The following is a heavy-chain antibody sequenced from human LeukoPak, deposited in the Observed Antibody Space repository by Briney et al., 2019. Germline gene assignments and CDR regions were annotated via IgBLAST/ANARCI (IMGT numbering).Heavy chain of an antibody. CDR3: AKVLAYYFDY. J-gene: IGHJ4*02. CDR1: GFTFSSYA. V-gene: IGHV3-23*01. Sequence: GGSLRLSCGASGFTFSSYAMSWVRQAPGKGLEWVSAIGSGTYYADSVKGRFTISRDNSKNTLYLQMNSLRAEDTAVYYCAKVLAYYFDYWGQGTLVTVSS. CDR2: IGSGT.